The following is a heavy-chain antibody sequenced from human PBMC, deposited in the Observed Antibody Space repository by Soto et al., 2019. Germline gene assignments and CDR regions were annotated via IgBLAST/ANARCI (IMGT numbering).Heavy chain of an antibody. V-gene: IGHV3-33*01. D-gene: IGHD3-3*01. Sequence: QEQLVESGGGVVQPGTSLRLSCAVPGGIFHGYGMHWVRQAPGKGLEWVAIIRFDGSNEEYADCVKGRFTISRDNSKNTLYLQMNALGAEDTAVYYCARDWIGGTGFRGYLDYWGRGPVVSVSS. CDR3: ARDWIGGTGFRGYLDY. CDR1: GGIFHGYG. J-gene: IGHJ4*02. CDR2: IRFDGSNE.